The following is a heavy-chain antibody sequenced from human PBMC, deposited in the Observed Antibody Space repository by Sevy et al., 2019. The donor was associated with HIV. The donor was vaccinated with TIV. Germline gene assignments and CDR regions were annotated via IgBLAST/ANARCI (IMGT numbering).Heavy chain of an antibody. CDR2: ISGSGGST. CDR3: AKAPNGYYGSGREGYYFDY. V-gene: IGHV3-23*01. CDR1: GFTFSSYA. Sequence: GGSLRLSCAASGFTFSSYAMSWVRQAPGEGLESVSAISGSGGSTYYADSVKGRFTISRDNSKNTLYLQMNSLRAEDTAVYYCAKAPNGYYGSGREGYYFDYWGQGTLVTVSS. J-gene: IGHJ4*02. D-gene: IGHD3-10*01.